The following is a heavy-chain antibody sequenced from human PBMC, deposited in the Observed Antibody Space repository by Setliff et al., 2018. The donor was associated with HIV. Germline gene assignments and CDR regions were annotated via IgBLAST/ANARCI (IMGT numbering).Heavy chain of an antibody. CDR1: GGSIISSHW. Sequence: ASETLSLTCTVSGGSIISSHWWSWVRQPPGKGLEWIGEIFHSGNTYYNPSVKSRVTISVDTFNNQFSLRLSSVTAADTAVYYCSRAIVAVTAIDHYYYGMDVWGQGTTVTVSS. CDR2: IFHSGNT. V-gene: IGHV4-4*02. D-gene: IGHD2-21*02. CDR3: SRAIVAVTAIDHYYYGMDV. J-gene: IGHJ6*02.